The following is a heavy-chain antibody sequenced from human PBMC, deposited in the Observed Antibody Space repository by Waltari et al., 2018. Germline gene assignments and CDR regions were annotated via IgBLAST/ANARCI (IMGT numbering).Heavy chain of an antibody. Sequence: EVQLVGSGGGLVQPGGSLRLSCAASGFTFSSYNMNWVRQAPGKGLEWVSYISSSTSIIHNADSVKGRFTISRDNAKNSLSLQMNSLRAEDTAVYFCARVARDAFDIWGQGTMVTVSS. V-gene: IGHV3-48*01. J-gene: IGHJ3*02. CDR2: ISSSTSII. CDR3: ARVARDAFDI. CDR1: GFTFSSYN.